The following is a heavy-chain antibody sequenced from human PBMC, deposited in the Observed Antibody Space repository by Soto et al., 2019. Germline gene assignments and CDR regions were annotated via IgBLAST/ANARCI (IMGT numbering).Heavy chain of an antibody. CDR3: ARAIVVVAAVDY. Sequence: SETLSLTCAVYGGSFSGYYWSWIRQPPGKGLEWIGEINHSGSTNYNPSLKSRVTISVDTSKNQFSLKLSCVTAADTAVYYCARAIVVVAAVDYWGQGTLVTVSS. CDR2: INHSGST. D-gene: IGHD2-15*01. CDR1: GGSFSGYY. J-gene: IGHJ4*02. V-gene: IGHV4-34*01.